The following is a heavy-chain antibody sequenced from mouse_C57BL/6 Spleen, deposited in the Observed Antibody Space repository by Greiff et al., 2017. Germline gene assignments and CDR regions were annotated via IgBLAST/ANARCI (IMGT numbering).Heavy chain of an antibody. CDR1: GYTFTSYW. CDR3: ARGALSYFDY. CDR2: IDPSDSYT. V-gene: IGHV1-50*01. J-gene: IGHJ2*01. Sequence: QVQLQQPGAELVKPGASVKLSCKASGYTFTSYWMQWVKQRPGQGLEWIGEIDPSDSYTNYNQKFKGKATLTVDTSSSTAYKQLSSLTSEDSAVYYCARGALSYFDYWGQGTTLTVSS.